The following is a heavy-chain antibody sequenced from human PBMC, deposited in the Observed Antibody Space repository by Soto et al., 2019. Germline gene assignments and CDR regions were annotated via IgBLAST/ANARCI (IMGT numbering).Heavy chain of an antibody. CDR2: ISYDGSNK. CDR3: ARGPRAPPYSSGWYPLDY. D-gene: IGHD6-19*01. V-gene: IGHV3-30-3*01. CDR1: GFTFSSYA. Sequence: GGSLRLSCAASGFTFSSYAMHWVRQAPGKGLEWVAVISYDGSNKYYADPVKGRFTISRDNSKNTLYLQMNSLRAEDTAVYYCARGPRAPPYSSGWYPLDYWGQGTLVTVSS. J-gene: IGHJ4*02.